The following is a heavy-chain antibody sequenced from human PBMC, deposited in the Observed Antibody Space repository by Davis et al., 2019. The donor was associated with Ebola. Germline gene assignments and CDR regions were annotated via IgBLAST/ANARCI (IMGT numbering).Heavy chain of an antibody. D-gene: IGHD2-15*01. CDR3: ARGACSDGTCYGPDY. CDR1: GFTFSDYW. V-gene: IGHV3-7*01. J-gene: IGHJ4*02. Sequence: GESLKISCVASGFTFSDYWMTWVRQTPGKGLEWVANIKQDGGEKYYVESVKGRFTISRDNAENSLYLQMNSLRAEDTAVYYCARGACSDGTCYGPDYWGQGTLVTVSS. CDR2: IKQDGGEK.